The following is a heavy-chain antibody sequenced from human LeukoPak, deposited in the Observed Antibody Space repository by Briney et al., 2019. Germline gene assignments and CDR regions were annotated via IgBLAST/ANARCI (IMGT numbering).Heavy chain of an antibody. CDR3: ARDSSSGWYGGFDY. D-gene: IGHD6-19*01. CDR1: GYTFTSYD. J-gene: IGHJ4*02. CDR2: MNPNSGNT. V-gene: IGHV1-8*01. Sequence: ASVKVSCKASGYTFTSYDINWVRQATGQGLEWMGWMNPNSGNTGYAQKFQGRVTMTRNTSISTAYMELSSLRSEDTAVYYCARDSSSGWYGGFDYWGQGTLVTVSS.